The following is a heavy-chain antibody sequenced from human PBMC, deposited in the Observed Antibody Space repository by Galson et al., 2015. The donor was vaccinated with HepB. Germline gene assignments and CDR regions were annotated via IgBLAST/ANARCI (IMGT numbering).Heavy chain of an antibody. J-gene: IGHJ6*02. V-gene: IGHV1-46*01. CDR2: INPSGGST. Sequence: SVKVSCKASGYTLTSYYMHWVRQAPGQGLEWMGIINPSGGSTRYAQKFQGRVTMTRDTSTSTVYMELSSLRSEDTAVYYCARVRGIEEAAAGGGCPARYYHYGMDVWGQGTTGTVSS. D-gene: IGHD6-13*01. CDR3: ARVRGIEEAAAGGGCPARYYHYGMDV. CDR1: GYTLTSYY.